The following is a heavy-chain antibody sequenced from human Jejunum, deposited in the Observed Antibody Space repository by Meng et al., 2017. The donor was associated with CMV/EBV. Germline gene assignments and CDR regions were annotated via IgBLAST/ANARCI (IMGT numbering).Heavy chain of an antibody. CDR3: ARDMHREVVIQDY. D-gene: IGHD3-10*01. V-gene: IGHV4-4*07. CDR2: IYSNGAT. Sequence: QGRLKESGPGLVKPSETLSLTCTVPGGSISDYYWSWIRQPAGKGLEWIGRIYSNGATNYNPSLKSRVTMSVDTSKNQFSLKLSSVTAADTAVYFCARDMHREVVIQDYWGQGTLVTVSS. J-gene: IGHJ4*02. CDR1: GGSISDYY.